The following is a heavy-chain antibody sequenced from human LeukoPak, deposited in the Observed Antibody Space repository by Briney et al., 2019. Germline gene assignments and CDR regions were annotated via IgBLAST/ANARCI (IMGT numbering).Heavy chain of an antibody. J-gene: IGHJ4*02. CDR2: ISYDGSNK. V-gene: IGHV3-30-3*02. Sequence: GGSLRLSCAAFGFTFSSYAMHWVRQAPGKGLEWVAVISYDGSNKYYADSVKGRFTISRDDPKSTLYLQINSLKVEDTAVYYCAKQSEYSYGTTDFDSWGQGTLVTVSS. CDR3: AKQSEYSYGTTDFDS. D-gene: IGHD5-18*01. CDR1: GFTFSSYA.